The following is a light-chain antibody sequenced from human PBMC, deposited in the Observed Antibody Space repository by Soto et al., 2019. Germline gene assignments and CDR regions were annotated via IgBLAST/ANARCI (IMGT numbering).Light chain of an antibody. CDR1: QSVSSN. Sequence: EIVMTQSPATLSVSPGERATLSCRASQSVSSNLAWYQQKPGQAPRPLIYGASTRATGIPARFSGSGSGTQFSLTISGLQSEDFAVYYCQQYNNWPPPLTFGGGTKVEI. V-gene: IGKV3-15*01. CDR2: GAS. CDR3: QQYNNWPPPLT. J-gene: IGKJ4*01.